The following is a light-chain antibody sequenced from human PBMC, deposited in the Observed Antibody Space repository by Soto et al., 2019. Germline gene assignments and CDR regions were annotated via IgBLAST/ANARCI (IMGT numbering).Light chain of an antibody. CDR3: QSYDNCPSSYV. V-gene: IGLV1-40*01. CDR1: SSNIGVGYD. J-gene: IGLJ1*01. Sequence: VLTQPPSVSWAPGQRVTISCTGSSSNIGVGYDVHWYQQIPGTAPKLLIYASSRRPAGIPDRFSGSMSGTPASLAITGLQAEDEGDYSCQSYDNCPSSYVFGTGTKVTVL. CDR2: ASS.